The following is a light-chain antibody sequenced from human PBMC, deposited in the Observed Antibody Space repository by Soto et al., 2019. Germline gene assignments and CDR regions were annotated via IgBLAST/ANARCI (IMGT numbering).Light chain of an antibody. CDR2: EVS. CDR1: SSDVGGYNY. V-gene: IGLV2-8*01. CDR3: SSYAGSNIYV. Sequence: QSALTQPPSASGSPGQSVTISCTGTSSDVGGYNYVSWYQQHPGKAPKLMIYEVSKRPSGVPDRFSGSKSDNTASLTVSGLQAEDEADYYCSSYAGSNIYVFGPGTKVTVL. J-gene: IGLJ1*01.